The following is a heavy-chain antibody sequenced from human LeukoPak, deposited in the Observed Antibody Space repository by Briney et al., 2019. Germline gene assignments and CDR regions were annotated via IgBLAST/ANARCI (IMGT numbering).Heavy chain of an antibody. CDR2: IYSTGDT. CDR3: ARDRVRVCSSTSCEGDWAYYMDV. J-gene: IGHJ6*03. D-gene: IGHD2-2*01. V-gene: IGHV4-31*03. Sequence: PSQTLSLTCSVSGDSISSGGYYWSWLRQHPGTGLECIGHIYSTGDTYYNPSLKSRISMSVDTSRNQFSLKVTSLTSADAAVYYCARDRVRVCSSTSCEGDWAYYMDVWGKGTTVTVSS. CDR1: GDSISSGGYY.